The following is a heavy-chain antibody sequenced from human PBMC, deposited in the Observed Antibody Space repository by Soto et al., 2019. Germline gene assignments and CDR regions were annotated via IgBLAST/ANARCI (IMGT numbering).Heavy chain of an antibody. CDR3: ARHHVRGRTIAGAAEF. Sequence: WETLSLTCAGYGGSLSGYYWSWIGQPPGKALEWIGEFNHSGDTNYNPSLKSRVTISVDTSKNQLFLNLSSVTAADTAMYYCARHHVRGRTIAGAAEFWGQGTLVTVSS. D-gene: IGHD1-26*01. V-gene: IGHV4-34*01. J-gene: IGHJ4*02. CDR1: GGSLSGYY. CDR2: FNHSGDT.